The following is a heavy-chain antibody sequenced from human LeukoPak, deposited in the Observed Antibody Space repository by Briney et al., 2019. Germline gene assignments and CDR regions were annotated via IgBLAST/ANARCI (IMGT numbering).Heavy chain of an antibody. CDR3: ARGPGGQDIVVVPAAMPWDY. Sequence: GGSLRLSCAASGFTFSSYGVNWVRQAPGKGLEWVSSISSSSSYIYYADSVKGRFTISRDNAKNSLYLQMNSLRAEDTAVYYCARGPGGQDIVVVPAAMPWDYWGQGTLVTVSS. V-gene: IGHV3-21*01. CDR2: ISSSSSYI. CDR1: GFTFSSYG. D-gene: IGHD2-2*01. J-gene: IGHJ4*02.